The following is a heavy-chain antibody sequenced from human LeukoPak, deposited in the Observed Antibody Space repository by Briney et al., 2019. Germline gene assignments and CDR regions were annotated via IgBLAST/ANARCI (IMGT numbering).Heavy chain of an antibody. J-gene: IGHJ3*02. D-gene: IGHD1-14*01. CDR3: ARLRKEALDI. V-gene: IGHV4-59*08. CDR1: GASITVNY. Sequence: SETLSLTCTVSGASITVNYWGWVRQPPGKGLEWIGHISHTGTTSYNPSLKSRVTISLDTSTIHFSLLLRSVTAADTAVYYCARLRKEALDIGAQGTRVTV. CDR2: ISHTGTT.